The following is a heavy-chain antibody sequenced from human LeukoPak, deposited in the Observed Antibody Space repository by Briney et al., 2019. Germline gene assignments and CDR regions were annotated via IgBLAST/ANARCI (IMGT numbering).Heavy chain of an antibody. CDR2: ISSSSSYI. CDR3: ARDRGSGWYYFDY. CDR1: GFTFSSYS. V-gene: IGHV3-21*01. J-gene: IGHJ4*02. D-gene: IGHD6-19*01. Sequence: GGSLRLSCAASGFTFSSYSMNWVRQAPGKGLEWVSSISSSSSYIYYADSVKGRFTISRDNARNSLYLQMNSLRAEDTAVYYCARDRGSGWYYFDYWGQGTLVTVSS.